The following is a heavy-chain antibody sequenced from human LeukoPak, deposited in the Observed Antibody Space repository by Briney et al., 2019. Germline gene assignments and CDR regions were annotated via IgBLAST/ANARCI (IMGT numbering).Heavy chain of an antibody. Sequence: KSSETLSLTCAVYGGSFSGYYWSWIRQPPGKGLEWIGEINHSGSTNYNPSLKSRVTISVDTSKNQFSLKLSSVTAADTAVYYCARGRHSSWYYPTPIYYFDYWGQGTLVTVSS. D-gene: IGHD6-13*01. J-gene: IGHJ4*02. CDR3: ARGRHSSWYYPTPIYYFDY. CDR2: INHSGST. V-gene: IGHV4-34*01. CDR1: GGSFSGYY.